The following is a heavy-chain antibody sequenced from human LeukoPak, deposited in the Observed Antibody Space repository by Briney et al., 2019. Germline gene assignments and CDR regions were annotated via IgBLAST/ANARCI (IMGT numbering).Heavy chain of an antibody. D-gene: IGHD3-10*01. V-gene: IGHV3-11*01. CDR1: GFIFSDYY. J-gene: IGHJ5*02. CDR2: ISSSSSKI. Sequence: GGSLRLSCAASGFIFSDYYMSWIRQAPGKGLDWVSYISSSSSKIYYADSVKGRFTISRDNAKNSLYLQMNSLRAEDTAVYYCARDLRFGSRSYSYPWGQGTLVTVSS. CDR3: ARDLRFGSRSYSYP.